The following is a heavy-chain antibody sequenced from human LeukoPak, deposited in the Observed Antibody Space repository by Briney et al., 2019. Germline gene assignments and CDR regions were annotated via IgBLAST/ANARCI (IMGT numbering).Heavy chain of an antibody. CDR2: IYYSGST. Sequence: SETLSLTCTVSGGSISSYYWSWIRQPPGEGLEWIGYIYYSGSTNYNPSLKSRVTISVDTSKNQFSLKLSSVTAADTAVYYCARGLYYYDSSGYPWTYGMDVWGQGTTVTVSS. V-gene: IGHV4-59*01. J-gene: IGHJ6*02. D-gene: IGHD3-22*01. CDR3: ARGLYYYDSSGYPWTYGMDV. CDR1: GGSISSYY.